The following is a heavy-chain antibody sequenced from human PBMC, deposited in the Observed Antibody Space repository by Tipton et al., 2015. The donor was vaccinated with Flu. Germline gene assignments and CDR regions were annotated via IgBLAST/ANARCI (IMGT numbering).Heavy chain of an antibody. CDR2: IYGRGSA. CDR1: GVSITDYY. CDR3: ARDDDTKSRNGMDV. Sequence: TLSLTCSVSGVSITDYYWTWIRRPAGKGLEWIGRIYGRGSANYNPSLKSRVTMSVDTSKNQLSLKLRSVTAADTAVYFCARDDDTKSRNGMDVWGQGTTVTVSS. D-gene: IGHD3-22*01. J-gene: IGHJ6*02. V-gene: IGHV4-4*07.